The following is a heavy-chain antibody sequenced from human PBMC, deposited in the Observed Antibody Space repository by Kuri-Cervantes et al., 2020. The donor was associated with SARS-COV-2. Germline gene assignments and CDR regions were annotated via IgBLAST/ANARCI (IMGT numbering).Heavy chain of an antibody. V-gene: IGHV5-51*01. J-gene: IGHJ5*02. CDR3: ARRVVVVPAAXAGWFDP. CDR2: IYPGDSDT. Sequence: GESLKISCKGSGYSFTSYWIGWVRQMPGKGLEWMGIIYPGDSDTRYSPSFQGQVTISADKSISTAYLQWSSLKASDTAMYYCARRVVVVPAAXAGWFDPWGQGTLVTVSS. CDR1: GYSFTSYW. D-gene: IGHD2-2*01.